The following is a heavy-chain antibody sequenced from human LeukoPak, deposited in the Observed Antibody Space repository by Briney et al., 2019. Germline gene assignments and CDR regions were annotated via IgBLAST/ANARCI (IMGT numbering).Heavy chain of an antibody. D-gene: IGHD6-19*01. J-gene: IGHJ4*02. CDR1: GYTLTELS. Sequence: GASVKASCKVSGYTLTELSMHWVRQAPGKGLEWMGGFDPEDGETIYAQKFQGRVTMTEDTSTDTAYMELSSLRSEDTAVYYCATDSSGWYLFDYWGQGTLVAVSS. CDR3: ATDSSGWYLFDY. V-gene: IGHV1-24*01. CDR2: FDPEDGET.